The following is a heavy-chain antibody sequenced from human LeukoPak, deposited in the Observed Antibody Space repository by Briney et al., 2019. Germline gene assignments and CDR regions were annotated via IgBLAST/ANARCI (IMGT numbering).Heavy chain of an antibody. J-gene: IGHJ2*01. Sequence: SETLPLTCTVSGGSISSYYWSWIRQPPGKGLEWIGYTYYSGSTNYNPSLKSRVTISVDTSKNQFSLKLSSVTAADTAVYYCARYYYDSSGYYYYFDLWGRGTLVTVSS. CDR2: TYYSGST. D-gene: IGHD3-22*01. CDR3: ARYYYDSSGYYYYFDL. V-gene: IGHV4-59*01. CDR1: GGSISSYY.